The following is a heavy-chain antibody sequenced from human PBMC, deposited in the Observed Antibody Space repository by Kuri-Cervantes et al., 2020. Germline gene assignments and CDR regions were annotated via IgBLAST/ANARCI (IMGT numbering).Heavy chain of an antibody. CDR3: ARDRSGYDKTYDY. CDR1: GFTFSSCS. Sequence: GESLKISCAASGFTFSSCSMNWVRQAPGKGLEWVSSISSSSSYIYYADSVKGRFTISRDNAKNSLYLQMNSLRAEDTAVYYCARDRSGYDKTYDYWGQGTLVTDSS. J-gene: IGHJ4*02. CDR2: ISSSSSYI. D-gene: IGHD5-12*01. V-gene: IGHV3-21*04.